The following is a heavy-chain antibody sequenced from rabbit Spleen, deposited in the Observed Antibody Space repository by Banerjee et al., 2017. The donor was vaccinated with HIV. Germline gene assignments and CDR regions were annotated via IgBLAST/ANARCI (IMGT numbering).Heavy chain of an antibody. CDR3: ARGSAAMTMVITGYYLSL. J-gene: IGHJ4*01. V-gene: IGHV1S45*01. CDR2: IYTGGSGST. CDR1: GFSFSSSYY. D-gene: IGHD2-1*01. Sequence: QEQLEESGGGLVKPGASLTLTCTASGFSFSSSYYMCWVRQAPGKGLEWIACIYTGGSGSTAYASWAKGRFTVSKTSSTTVTLQLNSLTAADTATYFCARGSAAMTMVITGYYLSLWGPGTLVTVS.